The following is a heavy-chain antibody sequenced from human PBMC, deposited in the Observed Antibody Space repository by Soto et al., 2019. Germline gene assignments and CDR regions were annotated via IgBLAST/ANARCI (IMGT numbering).Heavy chain of an antibody. Sequence: QLQLQESGPGLVKPSETLSLTCTVSGGSISSSSYYWGWIRQPPGKGLEWIGSIYYSGSTYYNPSLKSRVTISVDTSKNQFSLELSSVTAADTAVYYCASGGYCSGGSCRTFDYWGQGTLVTVSS. D-gene: IGHD2-15*01. CDR2: IYYSGST. V-gene: IGHV4-39*01. J-gene: IGHJ4*02. CDR3: ASGGYCSGGSCRTFDY. CDR1: GGSISSSSYY.